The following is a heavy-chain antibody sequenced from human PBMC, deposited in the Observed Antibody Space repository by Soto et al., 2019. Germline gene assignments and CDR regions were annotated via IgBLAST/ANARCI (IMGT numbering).Heavy chain of an antibody. CDR3: ARHGYSYGGGYSDY. CDR2: IYSGGSA. CDR1: GFTVSSNY. V-gene: IGHV3-66*04. Sequence: GGSLRLSCAASGFTVSSNYMSWVRQAPGKGLEWVSVIYSGGSAYYADSVKGRFTISRDNSKNTLYLQMNSLRAEDTAVYYCARHGYSYGGGYSDYWGQGTLVTVSS. J-gene: IGHJ4*02. D-gene: IGHD5-18*01.